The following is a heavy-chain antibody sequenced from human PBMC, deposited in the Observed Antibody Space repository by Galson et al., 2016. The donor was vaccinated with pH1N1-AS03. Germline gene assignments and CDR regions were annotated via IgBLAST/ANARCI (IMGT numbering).Heavy chain of an antibody. V-gene: IGHV4-39*07. CDR1: GASVSHYASY. J-gene: IGHJ5*02. CDR2: VSARGTT. D-gene: IGHD2-15*01. CDR3: ARDRRDCSGGSCCQAGWLDP. Sequence: ETLSLTCSVSGASVSHYASYWGWIRQAPGKGLEWIATVSARGTTYHNPSLDSRLTISLGTSKNHFSLTLTSVTATDTAMSYCARDRRDCSGGSCCQAGWLDPWGQGTLVVGSS.